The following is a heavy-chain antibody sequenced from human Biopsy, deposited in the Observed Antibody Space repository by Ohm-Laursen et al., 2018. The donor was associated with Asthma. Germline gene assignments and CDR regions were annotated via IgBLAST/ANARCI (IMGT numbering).Heavy chain of an antibody. D-gene: IGHD2-2*01. CDR2: INHSGST. V-gene: IGHV4-34*01. J-gene: IGHJ5*02. Sequence: SDTLSLTCAVYGGSFSGYYWSWIRQPPGKGLAWIGEINHSGSTNYNPSLKSRVTISVDTSKNQFSLKLSSVTAADTAVYYCARAGQCSSTSCYNPGWFDPWGQGTLVTVSS. CDR1: GGSFSGYY. CDR3: ARAGQCSSTSCYNPGWFDP.